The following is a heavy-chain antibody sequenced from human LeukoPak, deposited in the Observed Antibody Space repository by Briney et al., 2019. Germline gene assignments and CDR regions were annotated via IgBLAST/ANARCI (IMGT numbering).Heavy chain of an antibody. CDR2: IYYSGST. V-gene: IGHV4-30-4*01. CDR3: ARDVVVVPAAREGWFDP. Sequence: SETLSLTCTVSGGSISSGDYYWSWIRQPPGKGLEGIGYIYYSGSTYYNPSLKSRVTISVDTSKNQFSLKLSSVTAADTAVYYCARDVVVVPAAREGWFDPWGQGTLVTVSS. D-gene: IGHD2-2*01. J-gene: IGHJ5*02. CDR1: GGSISSGDYY.